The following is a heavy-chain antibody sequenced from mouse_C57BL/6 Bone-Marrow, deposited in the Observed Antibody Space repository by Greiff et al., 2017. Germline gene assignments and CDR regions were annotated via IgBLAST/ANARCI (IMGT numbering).Heavy chain of an antibody. V-gene: IGHV3-6*01. CDR2: ISYDGSN. CDR1: GYSITSGYY. Sequence: EVQLQQSGPGLVKPSQSLSLTCSVTGYSITSGYYWNWIRQFPGNKLEWMGYISYDGSNNSNPSLKNRISITRDTSKNQFFLKLNSVTTEDTATYYCARLTYWYFDVWGTGTTVTVSS. CDR3: ARLTYWYFDV. D-gene: IGHD1-3*01. J-gene: IGHJ1*03.